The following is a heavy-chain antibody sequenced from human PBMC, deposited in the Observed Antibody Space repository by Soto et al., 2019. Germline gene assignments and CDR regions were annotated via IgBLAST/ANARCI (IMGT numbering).Heavy chain of an antibody. V-gene: IGHV4-39*02. CDR1: GGCISSSTYY. J-gene: IGHJ4*02. Sequence: SETLSLTFTVSGGCISSSTYYWGGIPQPPGKGLEWMGSIYYSGSTFYNPSLKSRVTISVDTSKNHFSLKLSSVTAADTAVYYCARGLVHLSYFDYWGQGTLVTVSS. CDR2: IYYSGST. CDR3: ARGLVHLSYFDY.